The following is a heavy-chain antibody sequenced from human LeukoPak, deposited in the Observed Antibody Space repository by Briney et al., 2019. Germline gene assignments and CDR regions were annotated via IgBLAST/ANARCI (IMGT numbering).Heavy chain of an antibody. J-gene: IGHJ6*03. Sequence: GGSLRLSCAASGFTFSTYWMHWVRQAPGKGLVWVSRINPDGSVTTPADSVRGRFTISRDNPRNTLYLQMNSLRAEDTAVYYCARDKIGNYYDSSGYYYYYYYMDVWGKGTTVTISS. V-gene: IGHV3-74*01. CDR2: INPDGSVT. D-gene: IGHD3-22*01. CDR3: ARDKIGNYYDSSGYYYYYYYMDV. CDR1: GFTFSTYW.